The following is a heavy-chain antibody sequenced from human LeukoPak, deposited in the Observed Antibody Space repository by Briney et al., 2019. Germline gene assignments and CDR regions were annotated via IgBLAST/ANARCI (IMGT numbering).Heavy chain of an antibody. V-gene: IGHV1-69*01. CDR2: IIPIFGTA. Sequence: SVKVSCKASGGTFSSYAISWVRQAPGQGLEWMGGIIPIFGTANYAQKFQGRVTITADESTSTAYMELSSLISEDTAVYYCARVGKRYYYYGMDVWGQGTTVTVSS. CDR1: GGTFSSYA. D-gene: IGHD4-23*01. J-gene: IGHJ6*02. CDR3: ARVGKRYYYYGMDV.